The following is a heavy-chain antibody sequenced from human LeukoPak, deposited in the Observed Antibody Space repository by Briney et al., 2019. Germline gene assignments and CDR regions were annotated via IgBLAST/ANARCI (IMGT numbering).Heavy chain of an antibody. Sequence: GGSLRLSCAASGFTFSSYWMSWVRQAPGKGLEWVANIKRDGSEKYYVDSVKGRFTISRDNAKNSLYLQMNSLRAEDTAVYYCARGGYYYDSSGYYYFDYWGQGTLVTVSS. J-gene: IGHJ4*02. D-gene: IGHD3-22*01. V-gene: IGHV3-7*01. CDR1: GFTFSSYW. CDR2: IKRDGSEK. CDR3: ARGGYYYDSSGYYYFDY.